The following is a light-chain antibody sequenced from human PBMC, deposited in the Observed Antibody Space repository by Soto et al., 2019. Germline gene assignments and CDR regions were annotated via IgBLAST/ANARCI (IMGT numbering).Light chain of an antibody. CDR2: GAS. CDR1: QSVSNNY. J-gene: IGKJ1*01. Sequence: EIVLTQSLATLSLTQGERATLSCRASQSVSNNYLAWYQQKPGQAPRLLIYGASNRATGIPDRFSGSGSGTDFTLTISRLEPEDFAVYYCQQYGSSGTFGQGTKVDI. CDR3: QQYGSSGT. V-gene: IGKV3-20*01.